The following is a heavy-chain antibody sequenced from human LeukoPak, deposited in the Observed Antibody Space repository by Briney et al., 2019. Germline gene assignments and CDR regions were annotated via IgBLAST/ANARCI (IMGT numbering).Heavy chain of an antibody. CDR1: GFTFNSAW. Sequence: GGSLRLSCAASGFTFNSAWMSWVRQTPGEGLEWVGRIKSKTDGGTTDYAAPVKGRFTISRDDSKNTLYLQMNSLKPEDTAVYYCTTPLYSSDYWGQGTLVTVSS. J-gene: IGHJ4*02. V-gene: IGHV3-15*01. CDR2: IKSKTDGGTT. CDR3: TTPLYSSDY. D-gene: IGHD3-16*01.